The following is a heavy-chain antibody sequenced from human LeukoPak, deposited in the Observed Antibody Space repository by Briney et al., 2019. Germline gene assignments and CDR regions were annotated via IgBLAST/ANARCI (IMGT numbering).Heavy chain of an antibody. CDR3: AREGTIFGVVIRSIWSPDVDY. J-gene: IGHJ4*02. V-gene: IGHV3-30*02. CDR1: GFTFSSYG. CDR2: IRYDGSNK. Sequence: GGSLRLSCAASGFTFSSYGMHWVRQAPGKGLEWVAFIRYDGSNKYYADSVKGRFTISRDNSKNTLYLQMNSLRAEDTAVYYCAREGTIFGVVIRSIWSPDVDYWGQGTLVTVSS. D-gene: IGHD3-3*01.